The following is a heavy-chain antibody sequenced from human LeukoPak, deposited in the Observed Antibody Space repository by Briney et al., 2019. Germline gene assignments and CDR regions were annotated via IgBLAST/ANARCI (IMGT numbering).Heavy chain of an antibody. CDR3: ARTSIITGTVDGWFDP. CDR1: GGSFSGYY. D-gene: IGHD1-20*01. Sequence: SETLSLTCAVYGGSFSGYYWSWIRQPPGKGLEWIGEINHSGSTNYNPSLKSRVTISVDTSKNQFSLKLSSVTAADTAVYYCARTSIITGTVDGWFDPWGQGTLVTVSS. V-gene: IGHV4-34*01. CDR2: INHSGST. J-gene: IGHJ5*02.